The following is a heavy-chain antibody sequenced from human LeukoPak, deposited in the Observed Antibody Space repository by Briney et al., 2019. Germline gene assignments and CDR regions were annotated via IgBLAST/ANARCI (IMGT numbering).Heavy chain of an antibody. V-gene: IGHV1-46*01. Sequence: ASVKVSCKASGYTFTSYYMHWVRQAPGQGLEWMGMINPSGGSTSYAQKFQGRVTMTRDTSTSTVYMELSSLRSEDTAVYYCARASSVRGGSYHPATSYFDYWGQGTLVTVSS. CDR2: INPSGGST. D-gene: IGHD2-15*01. J-gene: IGHJ4*02. CDR3: ARASSVRGGSYHPATSYFDY. CDR1: GYTFTSYY.